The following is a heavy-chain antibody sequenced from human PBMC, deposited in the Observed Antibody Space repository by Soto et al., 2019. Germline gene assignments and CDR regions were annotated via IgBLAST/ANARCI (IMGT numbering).Heavy chain of an antibody. Sequence: PSETVSLTCAVSGASVSSTYWWSWVRQPPGKGPEWIGEINHRGSANYNPSLKSRVTMSLDISKSQFSLRLTSVTAADTAVYFCARYNAASGTYYFDYWGRGALVTVSS. D-gene: IGHD6-13*01. CDR2: INHRGSA. CDR3: ARYNAASGTYYFDY. J-gene: IGHJ4*02. V-gene: IGHV4-4*02. CDR1: GASVSSTYW.